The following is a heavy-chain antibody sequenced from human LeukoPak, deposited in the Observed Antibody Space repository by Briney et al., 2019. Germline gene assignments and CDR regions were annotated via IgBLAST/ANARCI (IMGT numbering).Heavy chain of an antibody. CDR2: INPGGGNT. J-gene: IGHJ4*02. D-gene: IGHD3-9*01. CDR1: GYTFTNYY. Sequence: ASVKVSCKASGYTFTNYYIHWVRQAPGQGLEWMGLINPGGGNTNYAQNFQGRVTMTRDTSASTVYMQLSSLRSEDTAMYYCARGDILTSDALGYWGQGTLVTVSS. CDR3: ARGDILTSDALGY. V-gene: IGHV1-46*01.